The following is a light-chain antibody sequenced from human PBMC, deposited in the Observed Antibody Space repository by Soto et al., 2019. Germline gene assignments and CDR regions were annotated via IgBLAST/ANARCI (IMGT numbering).Light chain of an antibody. CDR1: SSDIGNYNY. CDR2: EVS. CDR3: DSYTGTKTRV. V-gene: IGLV2-14*01. Sequence: QSALTQPASVSGSPGQSITISCTGTSSDIGNYNYVPWYQQHPGKAPKLILYEVSHRRSGVSNRFSGSKSGNTASLTISGRQAEDEADYYCDSYTGTKTRVFGTGTKLTVL. J-gene: IGLJ1*01.